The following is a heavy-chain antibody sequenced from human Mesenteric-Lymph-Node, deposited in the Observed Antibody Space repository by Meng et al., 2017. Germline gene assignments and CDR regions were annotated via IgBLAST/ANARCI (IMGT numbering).Heavy chain of an antibody. V-gene: IGHV3-21*01. J-gene: IGHJ4*02. Sequence: EVQLVESGGGLVKPGGSLRLSCAASGFTFSSYTMNWVRRAPGKGLEWVSSISSSSNYIYSADSVKGRFTISRDNAKNSLYLQMNSLRAEDTAVYYCARDTPGLLFDYWGQGTLVPSPQ. CDR3: ARDTPGLLFDY. D-gene: IGHD5-18*01. CDR1: GFTFSSYT. CDR2: ISSSSNYI.